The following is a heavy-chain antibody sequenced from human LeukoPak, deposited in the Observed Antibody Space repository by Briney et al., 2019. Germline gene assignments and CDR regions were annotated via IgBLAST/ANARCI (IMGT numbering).Heavy chain of an antibody. J-gene: IGHJ6*03. Sequence: GGSLRLSCAASGFTFSSYSMNWVRQAPGKGLEWVSSISSSSSYIYYTDSVKGRFTISRDNAKKSLYLQMNSLRAEDTAVYYCARSLLGSGWYGPYYYMDVWGKGTTVTVSS. V-gene: IGHV3-21*04. CDR2: ISSSSSYI. CDR1: GFTFSSYS. D-gene: IGHD6-19*01. CDR3: ARSLLGSGWYGPYYYMDV.